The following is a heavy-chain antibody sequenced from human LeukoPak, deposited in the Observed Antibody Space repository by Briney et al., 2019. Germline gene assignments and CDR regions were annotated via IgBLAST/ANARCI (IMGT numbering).Heavy chain of an antibody. V-gene: IGHV3-33*01. D-gene: IGHD6-19*01. CDR3: ASDHTPYSYSSGYFDY. CDR1: GFSLSSYG. J-gene: IGHJ4*02. CDR2: MWYDGSDS. Sequence: HPGRPLRLSCVASGFSLSSYGIHWVRQAPGKGLEWVAVMWYDGSDSYYADSVKGRFTISRDNSRNTLYLQMNSLRAEDTAVYYCASDHTPYSYSSGYFDYWGQGTLVTVSS.